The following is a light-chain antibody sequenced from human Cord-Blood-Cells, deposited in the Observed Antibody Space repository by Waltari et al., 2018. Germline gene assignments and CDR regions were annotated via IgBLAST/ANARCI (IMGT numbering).Light chain of an antibody. CDR3: QLYDNLPLT. CDR1: QGIRNY. V-gene: IGKV1-33*01. J-gene: IGKJ4*01. CDR2: DAS. Sequence: IKMTQSPFSVSAFLGERVTTTCQASQGIRNYLTWYQQKPGKAPKLLIYDASNLETGLPYKFSGSGSGTDFTFTISSLQPEDFAAYYCQLYDNLPLTFGEGTKVEIK.